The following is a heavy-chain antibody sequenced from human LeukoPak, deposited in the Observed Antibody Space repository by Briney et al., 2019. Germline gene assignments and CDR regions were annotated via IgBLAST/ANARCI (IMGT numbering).Heavy chain of an antibody. D-gene: IGHD4-23*01. Sequence: GGSLRLSCAASGFTFNSYAVSWVRQAPGKGLEWVSAISGGGGSTYYADSVKDRFTISRDNPKSTLYLQMNSLRGEDTAVYYCAKTSGGNYWGQGTLVTVSS. CDR3: AKTSGGNY. V-gene: IGHV3-23*01. CDR1: GFTFNSYA. CDR2: ISGGGGST. J-gene: IGHJ4*02.